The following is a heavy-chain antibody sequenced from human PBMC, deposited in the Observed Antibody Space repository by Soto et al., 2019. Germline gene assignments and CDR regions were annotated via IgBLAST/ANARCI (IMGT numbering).Heavy chain of an antibody. CDR1: GGTFSSYT. D-gene: IGHD4-17*01. J-gene: IGHJ3*02. Sequence: ASVELSCKASGGTFSSYTSSWVRQAHGQGLEWMGRIIPILGIANYAQKFQGRVTITADKSTSTAYMELSSLRSEDTAVYYCAREMTTVTTGAFDIWGQGTMVTVSS. CDR2: IIPILGIA. V-gene: IGHV1-69*04. CDR3: AREMTTVTTGAFDI.